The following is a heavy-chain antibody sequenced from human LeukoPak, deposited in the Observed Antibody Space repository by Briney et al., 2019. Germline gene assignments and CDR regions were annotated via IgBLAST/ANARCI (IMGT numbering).Heavy chain of an antibody. CDR2: IKQDESEK. D-gene: IGHD1-26*01. CDR3: ARDKIVGASKLDY. CDR1: GFTFSNYW. J-gene: IGHJ4*02. V-gene: IGHV3-7*01. Sequence: GGSLRLSCAVSGFTFSNYWMSWVRQAPGKGLEWVAHIKQDESEKYYVDSVKGRFTISRDNAKNSLYLQMNSLRAEDTAIYYCARDKIVGASKLDYWGQGTLVTVSS.